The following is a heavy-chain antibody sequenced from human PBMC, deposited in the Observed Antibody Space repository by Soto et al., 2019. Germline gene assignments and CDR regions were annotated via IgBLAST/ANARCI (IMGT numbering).Heavy chain of an antibody. CDR2: ISAYNGNR. CDR1: GYDFSSYG. D-gene: IGHD2-2*01. V-gene: IGHV1-18*04. CDR3: VRDPQRNDY. J-gene: IGHJ4*02. Sequence: QVQLVQSGAEVKKPGASVKVSCKASGYDFSSYGISWVRQAPGQGLEWMGWISAYNGNRDYAQQFQGRVTMTSDTSRTTAYMELRSLRSDDTAVYYCVRDPQRNDYWGQGTLVNVSS.